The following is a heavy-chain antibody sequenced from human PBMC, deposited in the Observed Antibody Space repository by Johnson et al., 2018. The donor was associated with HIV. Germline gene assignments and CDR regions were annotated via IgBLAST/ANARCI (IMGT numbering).Heavy chain of an antibody. Sequence: VQLVESGGGLVQPGGSLRLSCAASGFSFSSYAMSWVRQAPGQGLEWVSAISGSGASTYYADSVKGRFTISRDNSKNTLYLQMNSLRAEDTAVYYCAKPVLQFLKWISALDIWGQGTMVTVSS. D-gene: IGHD3-3*01. V-gene: IGHV3-23*04. CDR1: GFSFSSYA. J-gene: IGHJ3*02. CDR3: AKPVLQFLKWISALDI. CDR2: ISGSGAST.